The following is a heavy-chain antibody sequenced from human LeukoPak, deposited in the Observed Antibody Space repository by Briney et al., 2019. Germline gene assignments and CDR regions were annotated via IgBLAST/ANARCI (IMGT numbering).Heavy chain of an antibody. CDR2: IYSGGST. CDR1: GFTVSSNY. CDR3: ARDWGDGYTSDAFDI. V-gene: IGHV3-53*01. D-gene: IGHD5-24*01. J-gene: IGHJ3*02. Sequence: PGGSLRLSCAASGFTVSSNYMSWVRQAPGKGLEWVSVIYSGGSTYCADSVKGRFTISRDNSKNTLYLQMNSLRAEDTAVYYCARDWGDGYTSDAFDIWGQGTMVTVSS.